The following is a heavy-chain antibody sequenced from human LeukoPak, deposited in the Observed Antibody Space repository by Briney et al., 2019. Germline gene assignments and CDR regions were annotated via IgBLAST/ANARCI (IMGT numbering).Heavy chain of an antibody. Sequence: GSLRLSCAASGFIFSSYNLNWVRQAPGKGLEWVSSISSSSSYIYYADSMKGRFTISRDNARNSLYLQMNSLRAEDTAMYFCARDSNPYCSGGSCTAFDIWGQGTMVAVSS. J-gene: IGHJ3*02. CDR2: ISSSSSYI. V-gene: IGHV3-21*01. CDR3: ARDSNPYCSGGSCTAFDI. D-gene: IGHD2-15*01. CDR1: GFIFSSYN.